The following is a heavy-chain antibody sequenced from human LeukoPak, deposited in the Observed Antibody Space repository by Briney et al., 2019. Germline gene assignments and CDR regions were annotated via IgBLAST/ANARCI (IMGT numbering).Heavy chain of an antibody. D-gene: IGHD4-17*01. J-gene: IGHJ5*02. CDR2: LSGSGGSI. V-gene: IGHV3-23*01. Sequence: GGSLRLSCAASGFTFSSYAMSWVRQAPGKGLEWVTGLSGSGGSIYYADSVKGRFTISRGNSKNTVYLQMSSLRGEDTAVYYCAKGYGDSVFSWFDPWGQGTLVTVSS. CDR3: AKGYGDSVFSWFDP. CDR1: GFTFSSYA.